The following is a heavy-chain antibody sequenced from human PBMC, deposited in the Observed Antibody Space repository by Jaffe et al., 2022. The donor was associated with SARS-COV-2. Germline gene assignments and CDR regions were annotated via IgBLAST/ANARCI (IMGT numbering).Heavy chain of an antibody. Sequence: EVQLLESGGGLVQPGGSLRLSCAASGFTFNNYAMTWVRQPPGQGLEWVSGIGGGGISKFYTDSVKGRFTISRDNPKKTLYLQMNSLRAEDTAVYYCAKRDAANHVSGSIDYWGQGVLVTVSS. CDR1: GFTFNNYA. CDR3: AKRDAANHVSGSIDY. CDR2: IGGGGISK. V-gene: IGHV3-23*01. D-gene: IGHD3-10*01. J-gene: IGHJ4*02.